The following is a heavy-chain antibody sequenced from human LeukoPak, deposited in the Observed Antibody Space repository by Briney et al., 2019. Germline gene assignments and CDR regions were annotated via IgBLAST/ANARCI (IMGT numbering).Heavy chain of an antibody. Sequence: GGSLSLSCAASGFTFSIYSMRWVRQAPGKGLEWVAGISYDGSNKYYADSVKGRFTISRDNAKNSLYLQMNSLRAEDTAVYYCAELGITMIGGVWGKGTTVTISS. CDR1: GFTFSIYS. V-gene: IGHV3-30*04. D-gene: IGHD3-10*02. CDR2: ISYDGSNK. J-gene: IGHJ6*04. CDR3: AELGITMIGGV.